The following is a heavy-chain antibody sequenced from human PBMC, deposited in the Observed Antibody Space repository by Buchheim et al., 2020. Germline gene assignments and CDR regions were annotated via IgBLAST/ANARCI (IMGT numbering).Heavy chain of an antibody. CDR2: IWYDGSNK. D-gene: IGHD6-6*01. Sequence: QVQLVESGGGVVQPGRSLRLSCAASGFTFSSYGMHWVRQAPGKGLEWVAVIWYDGSNKHYADSVKGRFTIPSDKSKKKLYLQMNSLRAEDTAVYYCARSSSPLEDFQHWGQGTL. V-gene: IGHV3-33*01. CDR3: ARSSSPLEDFQH. CDR1: GFTFSSYG. J-gene: IGHJ1*01.